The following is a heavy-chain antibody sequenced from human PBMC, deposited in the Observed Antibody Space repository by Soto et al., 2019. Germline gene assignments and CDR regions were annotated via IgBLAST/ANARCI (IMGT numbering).Heavy chain of an antibody. J-gene: IGHJ6*03. CDR2: ISSSSSTI. D-gene: IGHD2-2*01. V-gene: IGHV3-48*01. CDR1: GFTFSSYS. CDR3: ARVLSVPAAMSWAMDV. Sequence: GGSLRLSCAASGFTFSSYSMNWVRQAPGKGLEWVSYISSSSSTIYYADSVKGRFTISRDNAKNSLYLQMNSLRAEDTAVYYCARVLSVPAAMSWAMDVWGKGTTVTVSS.